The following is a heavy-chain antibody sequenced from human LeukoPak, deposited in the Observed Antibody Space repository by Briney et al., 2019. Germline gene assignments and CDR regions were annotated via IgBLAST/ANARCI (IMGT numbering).Heavy chain of an antibody. CDR3: ARLSYSTGWAYWFDP. D-gene: IGHD6-19*01. Sequence: SETLSLTCTVSGGSISSYYWSWIRQPPGKGLEWIGYIYYSGRTNYNPSLKSRVTISVDTSKNQFSLKLSSVTAADTAVYYCARLSYSTGWAYWFDPWGQGTLVTVSS. V-gene: IGHV4-59*01. J-gene: IGHJ5*02. CDR2: IYYSGRT. CDR1: GGSISSYY.